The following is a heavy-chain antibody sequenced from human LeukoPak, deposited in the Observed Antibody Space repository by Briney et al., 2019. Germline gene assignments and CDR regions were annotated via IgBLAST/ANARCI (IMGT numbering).Heavy chain of an antibody. J-gene: IGHJ4*02. CDR2: IYSGGSP. D-gene: IGHD3-22*01. CDR1: GFTVSSNY. V-gene: IGHV3-66*01. Sequence: GGSMRLSCAASGFTVSSNYMSWVRPAPGKGLEWVSVIYSGGSPYYADSVKGRFTISRDNSKNTLYLQMNSLRAEDTAVYYCARGAYDSSGYFHSNFDYWGQGTLVTVSS. CDR3: ARGAYDSSGYFHSNFDY.